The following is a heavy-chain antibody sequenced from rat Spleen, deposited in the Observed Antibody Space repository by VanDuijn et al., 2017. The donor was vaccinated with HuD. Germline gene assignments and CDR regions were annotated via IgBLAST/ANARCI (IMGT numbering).Heavy chain of an antibody. CDR1: GFTFSDYY. J-gene: IGHJ1*01. CDR3: ARRYYDGYYPRGYFDF. D-gene: IGHD1-12*03. V-gene: IGHV5-7*01. CDR2: ISYDGSST. Sequence: EVQLVESGGGLVQPGRSLKLSCAASGFTFSDYYMAWVRQAPKKGLDWVATISYDGSSTYYRDSVKGRSTISRDNAKSTLYLQMNSLRSEETATYYCARRYYDGYYPRGYFDFWGPGTMVTVSS.